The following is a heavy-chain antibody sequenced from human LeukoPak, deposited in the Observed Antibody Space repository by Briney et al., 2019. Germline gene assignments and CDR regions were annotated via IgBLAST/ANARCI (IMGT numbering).Heavy chain of an antibody. J-gene: IGHJ4*02. V-gene: IGHV3-23*01. CDR1: GFTFSSYA. D-gene: IGHD3-22*01. Sequence: GGSLRLSCAASGFTFSSYAMSWVRQAPGKGLEWVSAISGSGGSTYYADSVKGRFTTSRDNSKNTLYLQMNSLRAEDTAVYYCAKARDDITMIVVVLFDYWGQGTLVTVSS. CDR3: AKARDDITMIVVVLFDY. CDR2: ISGSGGST.